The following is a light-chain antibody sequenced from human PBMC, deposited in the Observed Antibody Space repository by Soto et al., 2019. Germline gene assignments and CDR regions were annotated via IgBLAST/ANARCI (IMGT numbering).Light chain of an antibody. CDR2: DTF. V-gene: IGKV3-20*01. J-gene: IGKJ2*01. CDR3: HQYSGPPYT. Sequence: EIVLTQSPGTLSLSPGERVTLSCRASQTVSSSYFGWFQQRPGQAPRLLIYDTFHRATGIPDRFSASGSGTDFTLTISRLEPEDFAVYYCHQYSGPPYTVGQGTKLEI. CDR1: QTVSSSY.